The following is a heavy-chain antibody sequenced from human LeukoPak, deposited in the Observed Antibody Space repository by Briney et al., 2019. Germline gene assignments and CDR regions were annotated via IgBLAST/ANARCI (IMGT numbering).Heavy chain of an antibody. D-gene: IGHD2-15*01. J-gene: IGHJ5*02. CDR1: GLTFTDYW. Sequence: GGSLRLSCAASGLTFTDYWMTWVRQAPGKGLEWVANIDQDGTEKYYVDSVKGRFTISRDNAKNSLYLQMNSLRAEDTAVYYCAGGKNWFDPWGQGTLVTVSS. CDR2: IDQDGTEK. V-gene: IGHV3-7*01. CDR3: AGGKNWFDP.